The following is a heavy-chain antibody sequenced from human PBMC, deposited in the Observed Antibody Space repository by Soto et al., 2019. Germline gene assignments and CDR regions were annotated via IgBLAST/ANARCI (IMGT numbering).Heavy chain of an antibody. V-gene: IGHV3-72*01. CDR2: ATNKGHSHTT. Sequence: EVQLVASGGGLVQPGGSLRLSCAASGFTFSDNHMDWVRQAPGKGLEWVGRATNKGHSHTTGYAASVKGRFTISRDDSMNSLSLQMNSLKPEYTAVYFCARLMGTSFHLWGQGTLVTVSS. CDR1: GFTFSDNH. D-gene: IGHD2-8*01. J-gene: IGHJ4*02. CDR3: ARLMGTSFHL.